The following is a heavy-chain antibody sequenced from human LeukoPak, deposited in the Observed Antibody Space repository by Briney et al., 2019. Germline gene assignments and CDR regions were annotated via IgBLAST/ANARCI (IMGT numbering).Heavy chain of an antibody. CDR3: ATGGLAVATDTFDRPLDY. V-gene: IGHV5-51*01. Sequence: GESLKISCKGSGYSFTSYWIGWVRQMPGKGLEWMGIIYPGDSGTRYSPSFQGQVTIPADKSISTAYLQWSSLKASDTAMYYCATGGLAVATDTFDRPLDYWGQGTLVTVSS. D-gene: IGHD6-19*01. CDR2: IYPGDSGT. J-gene: IGHJ4*02. CDR1: GYSFTSYW.